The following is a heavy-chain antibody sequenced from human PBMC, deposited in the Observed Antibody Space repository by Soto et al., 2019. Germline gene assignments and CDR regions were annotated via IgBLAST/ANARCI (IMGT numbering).Heavy chain of an antibody. D-gene: IGHD3-16*02. CDR2: INAGNGNT. J-gene: IGHJ3*02. V-gene: IGHV1-3*01. CDR1: GYTFTSYA. Sequence: ASVEVSCKASGYTFTSYAMHWVRQAPGQRLEWMGWINAGNGNTKYSQKFQGRVTITRDTSASTAYMELSSLRSEDTAVYYCASSADPYDYIWGSYRRHAFDIWGQGTMVTVSS. CDR3: ASSADPYDYIWGSYRRHAFDI.